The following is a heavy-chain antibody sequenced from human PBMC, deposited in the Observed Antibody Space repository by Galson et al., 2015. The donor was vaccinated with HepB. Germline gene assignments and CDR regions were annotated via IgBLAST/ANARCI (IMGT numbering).Heavy chain of an antibody. CDR2: IYYNGDT. J-gene: IGHJ4*02. CDR1: HGSINNYY. CDR3: ARHPGRGSVGYAFDL. D-gene: IGHD5-12*01. Sequence: SETLSLTCSVSHGSINNYYWSWIRQSPGNRLEWIGYIYYNGDTTYNPSLGYRVGMSVGTSVNQVSLWLTSVTAADTAVYYCARHPGRGSVGYAFDLWGQGTLVTVSA. V-gene: IGHV4-59*08.